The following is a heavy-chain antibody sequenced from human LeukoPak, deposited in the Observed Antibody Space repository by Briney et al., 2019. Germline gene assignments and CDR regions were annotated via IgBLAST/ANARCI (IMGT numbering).Heavy chain of an antibody. Sequence: ETLSLTCAVYGGSFSGYYWSWIRQPPGKGLEWIGEINHSGSTNYNPSLKGRVTISVDTSKNQFSLKLSSVTAADTAVYYCASTANVAAMVRWGQGTLVTVSS. V-gene: IGHV4-34*01. CDR3: ASTANVAAMVR. D-gene: IGHD2-15*01. CDR2: INHSGST. J-gene: IGHJ4*02. CDR1: GGSFSGYY.